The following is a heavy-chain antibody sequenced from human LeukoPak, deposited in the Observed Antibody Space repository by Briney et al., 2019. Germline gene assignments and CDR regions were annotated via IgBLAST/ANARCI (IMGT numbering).Heavy chain of an antibody. V-gene: IGHV3-23*01. Sequence: GGSLRLSCAASGFTFSSYAMRWVRQAPGKGLEWVSAISVSGNTYYADSVKGRFTISRDNSKNTLYLQMNSLRAEDTAVYYCASPAVYSSSWYYFDYWGQGTLVAVSS. J-gene: IGHJ4*02. CDR1: GFTFSSYA. CDR2: ISVSGNT. D-gene: IGHD6-13*01. CDR3: ASPAVYSSSWYYFDY.